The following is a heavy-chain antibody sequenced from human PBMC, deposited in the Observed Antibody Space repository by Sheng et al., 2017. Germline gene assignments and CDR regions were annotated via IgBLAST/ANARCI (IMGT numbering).Heavy chain of an antibody. D-gene: IGHD3-10*01. CDR3: ARDRGMYCFDY. CDR2: IYSSGST. J-gene: IGHJ4*02. Sequence: EVQLVESGGGLIQPGGSLRLSCAASGFTVSSNYMSWVRQAPGKGLEWVSVIYSSGSTYYADSVKGRFTISRDNSKNMLYLQMNSLRADDTAVYYCARDRGMYCFDYWGQGALVTVSS. V-gene: IGHV3-53*01. CDR1: GFTVSSNY.